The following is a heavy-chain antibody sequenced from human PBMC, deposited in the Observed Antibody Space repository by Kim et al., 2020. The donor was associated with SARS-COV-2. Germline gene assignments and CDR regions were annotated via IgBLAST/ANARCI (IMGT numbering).Heavy chain of an antibody. V-gene: IGHV3-30-3*01. CDR3: ARHPVAARPDYFDH. Sequence: GGSLRLSCAASGFTFSDYVIHWIRQAPGKGLEWVAVTSADEGLKYYADSVKGRFTISRDNSKNTLYLQMNSLRIEDTAVYYCARHPVAARPDYFDHWGQG. J-gene: IGHJ4*02. CDR1: GFTFSDYV. D-gene: IGHD6-6*01. CDR2: TSADEGLK.